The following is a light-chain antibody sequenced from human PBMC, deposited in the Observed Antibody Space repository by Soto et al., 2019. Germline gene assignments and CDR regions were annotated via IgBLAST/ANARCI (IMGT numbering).Light chain of an antibody. CDR2: GTS. CDR3: QQYCSSSCT. CDR1: QSVSSSY. V-gene: IGKV3-20*01. Sequence: EIVLTQSPGTLSLSPGERATLSCRASQSVSSSYLAWYQQKPGQAPRLLIYGTSSRATSIPDRFSGSGSGTDFTLTISRREPEDVAVYYCQQYCSSSCTFGQGTKVEIK. J-gene: IGKJ1*01.